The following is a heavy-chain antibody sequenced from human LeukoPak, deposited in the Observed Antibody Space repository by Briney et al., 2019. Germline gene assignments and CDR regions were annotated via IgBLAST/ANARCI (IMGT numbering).Heavy chain of an antibody. D-gene: IGHD3-9*01. J-gene: IGHJ5*02. CDR2: INTSGGST. CDR3: ARGFGYYDILTGLGPPENWFDL. Sequence: ASVTVSCKASGYTFTSYYMHWVRQAPGQGREGKGIINTSGGSTSYAQKFQGRVTMTRDMSTSTVYMELSSLRSEDTAVYYCARGFGYYDILTGLGPPENWFDLWGQGTLVTVSS. V-gene: IGHV1-46*01. CDR1: GYTFTSYY.